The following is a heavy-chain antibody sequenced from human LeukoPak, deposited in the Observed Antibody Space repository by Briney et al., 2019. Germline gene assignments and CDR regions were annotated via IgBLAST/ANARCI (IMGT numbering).Heavy chain of an antibody. CDR2: IQYDGSNN. Sequence: GGSLRLSCTASGFTFSNSGMHWVRQAPGKGLEWVAFIQYDGSNNYLADSVKGRFTISRDNSRNTLYLHMNNLRTEDTAVYYCAKDADHSYWSASPPYWGQGTQVTVSS. CDR1: GFTFSNSG. J-gene: IGHJ4*02. V-gene: IGHV3-30*02. D-gene: IGHD3-3*01. CDR3: AKDADHSYWSASPPY.